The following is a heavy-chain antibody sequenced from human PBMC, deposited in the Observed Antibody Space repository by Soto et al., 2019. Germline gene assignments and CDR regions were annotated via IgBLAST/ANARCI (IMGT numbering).Heavy chain of an antibody. CDR2: IYPGDSDT. CDR3: ARGATIGTTDWFDP. Sequence: PGESLKISCKGSGYSFATYWIVWVRQMPGKGLEWMGMIYPGDSDTRYSPSFQGQVTISADKSINTAYLQWSSLKASDTAIYYCARGATIGTTDWFDPWGQGTLVTVSS. V-gene: IGHV5-51*01. J-gene: IGHJ5*02. CDR1: GYSFATYW. D-gene: IGHD1-1*01.